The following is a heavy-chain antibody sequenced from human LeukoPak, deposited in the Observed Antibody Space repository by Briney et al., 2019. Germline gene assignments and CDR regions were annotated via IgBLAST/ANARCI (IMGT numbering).Heavy chain of an antibody. V-gene: IGHV4-31*03. CDR2: IYYSGST. CDR3: ARERSGYSYGFKALFAY. J-gene: IGHJ4*02. Sequence: SQTLSLTCTVSGGSISSGGYYWSWIRQHPGKGLEWIGYIYYSGSTYYNPSLKSRVTISVDTSKNQFSLKLSSVTAADTAVYYWARERSGYSYGFKALFAYGGQGPL. D-gene: IGHD5-18*01. CDR1: GGSISSGGYY.